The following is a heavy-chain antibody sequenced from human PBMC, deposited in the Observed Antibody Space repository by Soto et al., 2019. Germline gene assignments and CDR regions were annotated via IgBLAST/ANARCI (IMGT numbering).Heavy chain of an antibody. CDR1: GFSVGGNY. J-gene: IGHJ4*02. CDR3: ARGPNSDC. Sequence: EKRLVQSGGGLVQPGGSLRLSCAASGFSVGGNYMSWVRQAPGKGLELVSLIYSGGNPFYADSMKGRVTLSRDNSNNMLYLQMDSLRAEDTAVYYCARGPNSDCWGQGNLVIVSS. V-gene: IGHV3-53*01. D-gene: IGHD2-21*01. CDR2: IYSGGNP.